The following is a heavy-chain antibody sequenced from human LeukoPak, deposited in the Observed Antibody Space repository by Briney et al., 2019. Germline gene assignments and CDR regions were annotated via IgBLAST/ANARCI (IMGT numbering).Heavy chain of an antibody. Sequence: PSETLSLTCAVYGGSFSGYYWSWIRQPPGKGLEWIGEINHSGSTNYNPSLKSRVTISVDTSKNQLSLKLSSVTAADTAVYYCATSSPLGGSSLDYWGQGTLVTVSS. CDR3: ATSSPLGGSSLDY. CDR1: GGSFSGYY. CDR2: INHSGST. D-gene: IGHD6-6*01. V-gene: IGHV4-34*01. J-gene: IGHJ4*02.